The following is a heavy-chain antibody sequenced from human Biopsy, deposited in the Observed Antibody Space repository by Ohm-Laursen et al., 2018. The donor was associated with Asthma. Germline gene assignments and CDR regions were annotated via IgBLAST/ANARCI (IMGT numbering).Heavy chain of an antibody. CDR1: GYTFNSAG. J-gene: IGHJ6*02. D-gene: IGHD3-10*01. CDR2: ISVYNGNT. CDR3: ARAVDYSHYYGIDV. V-gene: IGHV1-18*01. Sequence: VASVKASCKPSGYTFNSAGITWVRQAPGQGLEWMGWISVYNGNTKVAQKLQDRATMITDTSTSTAYMELRSLRSDDTAVYFCARAVDYSHYYGIDVWGQGTTVTVS.